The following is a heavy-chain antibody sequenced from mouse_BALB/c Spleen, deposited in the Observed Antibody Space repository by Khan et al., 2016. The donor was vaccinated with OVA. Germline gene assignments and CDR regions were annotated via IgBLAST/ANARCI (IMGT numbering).Heavy chain of an antibody. J-gene: IGHJ4*01. D-gene: IGHD2-14*01. CDR2: IWSGGST. CDR3: DTIVIGTTDYAMDY. CDR1: GFSLTSYG. Sequence: QVQLKESGPGLVQPSQSLSITCTVSGFSLTSYGVHWVRQSPGKGLEWLGVIWSGGSTDYNADFISRLSISKANSKSQVFFKLNSVQVNTTSLSYGDTIVIGTTDYAMDYWGQGTSVTVSS. V-gene: IGHV2-2*02.